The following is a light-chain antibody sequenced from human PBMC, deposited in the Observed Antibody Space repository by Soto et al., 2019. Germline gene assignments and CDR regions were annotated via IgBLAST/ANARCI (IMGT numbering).Light chain of an antibody. CDR3: HQYYGWPIT. J-gene: IGKJ4*01. Sequence: ERVMTQSPVTLSASPGERATLSCRASQSVGSDLAWYQQKPGQAPRLLIYAVSTRATDIPARFSGSGSGTEFTLTISSLQSEDFAVYYCHQYYGWPITVGGGTKVDSK. CDR2: AVS. V-gene: IGKV3-15*01. CDR1: QSVGSD.